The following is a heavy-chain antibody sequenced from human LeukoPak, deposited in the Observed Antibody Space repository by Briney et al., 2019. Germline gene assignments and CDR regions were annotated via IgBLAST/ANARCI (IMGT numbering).Heavy chain of an antibody. CDR3: ARDRGYSSGPDPNWFDP. D-gene: IGHD6-19*01. CDR2: INPNSGGT. CDR1: GYTFTGYY. Sequence: ASVKVSCKASGYTFTGYYMHWVRQAPGQGLEWMGWINPNSGGTTYAQKFQGRVTMTRDTSISTAYMELSRLSSDDTAVYYCARDRGYSSGPDPNWFDPWGQGTLVTVSS. J-gene: IGHJ5*02. V-gene: IGHV1-2*02.